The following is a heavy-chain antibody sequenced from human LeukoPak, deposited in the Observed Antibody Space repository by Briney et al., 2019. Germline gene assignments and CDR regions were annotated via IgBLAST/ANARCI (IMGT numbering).Heavy chain of an antibody. V-gene: IGHV1-46*01. CDR2: INVGAGTT. J-gene: IGHJ3*01. CDR1: GYTFTTYY. D-gene: IGHD3-22*01. CDR3: ARGLLGNSGYSPYDV. Sequence: ASVKVSCKASGYTFTTYYMHWVRQVPGQGLEWMGIINVGAGTTSFARKFQGRVTMTRDTSTSTVYMDLGSLRSDDTAVYYCARGLLGNSGYSPYDVWGQGTMVTVSS.